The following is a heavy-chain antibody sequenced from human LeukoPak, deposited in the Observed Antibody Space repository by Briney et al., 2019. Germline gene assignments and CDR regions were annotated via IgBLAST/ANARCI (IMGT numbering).Heavy chain of an antibody. D-gene: IGHD3-22*01. CDR1: GGTISSYY. V-gene: IGHV4-38-2*02. Sequence: SETLSLTCTVSGGTISSYYWGWIRQPPGKGLEWIGSIYHSGSTYYNPSLKSRVTISVDTSKNQFSLKLSSVTAADTAVYYCASLKPARYYYDSSGPNDAFDIWGQGTMVTVSS. CDR3: ASLKPARYYYDSSGPNDAFDI. CDR2: IYHSGST. J-gene: IGHJ3*02.